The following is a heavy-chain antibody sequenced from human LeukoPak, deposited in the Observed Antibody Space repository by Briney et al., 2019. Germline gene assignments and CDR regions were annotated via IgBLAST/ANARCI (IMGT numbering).Heavy chain of an antibody. V-gene: IGHV3-21*01. CDR2: ISSSSGYI. CDR3: ARGPLGIRYFDY. Sequence: GGSLRLSCAASGFTFSSYSMNWVRQAPGKGLEWVSSISSSSGYIYYADSVKGRFTISRDNAKNSLYLQMNSLRAEDTAVYYCARGPLGIRYFDYWGQGTLVTVSS. CDR1: GFTFSSYS. J-gene: IGHJ4*02. D-gene: IGHD3-16*01.